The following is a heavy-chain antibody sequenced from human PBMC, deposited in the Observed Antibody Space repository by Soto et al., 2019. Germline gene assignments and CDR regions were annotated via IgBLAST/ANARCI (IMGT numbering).Heavy chain of an antibody. Sequence: QVQLVESGGGVVQPGRSLRLSCAASGFTFSSYAMHRVRQAPGKGLEWVAVISYDGSNKYYADSVKGRFTISRDNSKNTLYLQMNSLRAEDTAVYYCARDYGDPESYYYYGMDVWGQGTTVTVSS. CDR1: GFTFSSYA. CDR2: ISYDGSNK. CDR3: ARDYGDPESYYYYGMDV. D-gene: IGHD4-17*01. J-gene: IGHJ6*02. V-gene: IGHV3-30-3*01.